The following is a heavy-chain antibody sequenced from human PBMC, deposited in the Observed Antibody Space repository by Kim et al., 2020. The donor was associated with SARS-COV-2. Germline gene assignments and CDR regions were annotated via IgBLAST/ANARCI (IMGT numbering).Heavy chain of an antibody. CDR1: GFTFSSYW. CDR2: IKQDGSEK. Sequence: GGSLRLSCAASGFTFSSYWMSWVRQAPGKGLEWVANIKQDGSEKYYVDSVKGRFTISRDNTKNSLYPQMKSLRAEDTAVYFCARDAFWERNSKYYYYVMDVRGQATTVTFPS. CDR3: ARDAFWERNSKYYYYVMDV. J-gene: IGHJ6*02. D-gene: IGHD3-3*02. V-gene: IGHV3-7*03.